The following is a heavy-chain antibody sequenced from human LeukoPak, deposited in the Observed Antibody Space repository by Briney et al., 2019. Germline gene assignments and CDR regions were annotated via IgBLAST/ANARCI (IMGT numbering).Heavy chain of an antibody. V-gene: IGHV4-34*01. CDR1: GGSFSVYY. CDR2: INHSGST. D-gene: IGHD5-18*01. CDR3: ARARGYSYGLYYYYYGMDV. Sequence: SETLSLTCAVYGGSFSVYYWRWIRQPPGKGLEWIGEINHSGSTNYNPSLKSRVTISVDTSKNQFSLKLSSVTAADTAVYYCARARGYSYGLYYYYYGMDVWGQGTTVTVSS. J-gene: IGHJ6*02.